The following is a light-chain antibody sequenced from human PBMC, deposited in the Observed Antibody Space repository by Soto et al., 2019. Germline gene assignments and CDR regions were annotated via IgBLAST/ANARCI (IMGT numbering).Light chain of an antibody. V-gene: IGKV1D-12*01. Sequence: DIKMTQSPSSVSASVGDRVTITCRASQGINKWLAWYQQKPGKATKLLIYTASKLQSGVPSRFSGSGSGTDFTLTIAVRKDKGFATYVFRQASQFPLTFDGRTKVDI. CDR2: TAS. J-gene: IGKJ4*01. CDR3: RQASQFPLT. CDR1: QGINKW.